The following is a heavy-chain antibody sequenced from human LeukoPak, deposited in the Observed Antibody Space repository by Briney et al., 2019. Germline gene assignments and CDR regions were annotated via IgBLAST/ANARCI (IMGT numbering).Heavy chain of an antibody. D-gene: IGHD2-2*03. Sequence: SETLSLTCTVSGGSISSYYWSWIRQPAGKGLEWIGRIYTSGTPNYNPSLKSRVTMSLDTSKNQFSLKLSSVTAADTDVYYCARDRMDPNWFDPWGQGTLVTVSS. J-gene: IGHJ5*02. V-gene: IGHV4-4*07. CDR1: GGSISSYY. CDR2: IYTSGTP. CDR3: ARDRMDPNWFDP.